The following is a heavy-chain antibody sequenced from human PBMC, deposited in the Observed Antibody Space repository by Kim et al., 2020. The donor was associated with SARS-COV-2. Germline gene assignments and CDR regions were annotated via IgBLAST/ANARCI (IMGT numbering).Heavy chain of an antibody. CDR2: IKEDGSEK. Sequence: GGSLRLSCAASGVTFSNSWMSWVRQAPGKGLEWVANIKEDGSEKHYVDSVKGRFTISRDNARNSLYLQMSSLRAEDTAVYYCTRNEYWGQGTLVTVSS. V-gene: IGHV3-7*03. J-gene: IGHJ4*02. CDR3: TRNEY. CDR1: GVTFSNSW.